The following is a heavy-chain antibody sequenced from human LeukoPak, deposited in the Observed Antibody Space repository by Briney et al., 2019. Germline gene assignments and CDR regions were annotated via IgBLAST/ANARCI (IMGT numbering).Heavy chain of an antibody. CDR2: INPSGGST. V-gene: IGHV1-46*01. CDR3: ARGTTYYDILTAWFDP. CDR1: GYTFTSYY. J-gene: IGHJ5*02. D-gene: IGHD3-9*01. Sequence: ASVKVSCKASGYTFTSYYMHWVRQAPGQGLEWMGIINPSGGSTSYARKFQGRVTMTRDTSTSTVYMELSSLRSEDTAVYYCARGTTYYDILTAWFDPWGQGTLVTVSS.